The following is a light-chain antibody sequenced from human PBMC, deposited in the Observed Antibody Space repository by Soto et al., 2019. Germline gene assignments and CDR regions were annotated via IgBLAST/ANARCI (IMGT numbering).Light chain of an antibody. V-gene: IGLV2-14*03. J-gene: IGLJ1*01. CDR3: VSYTSSTTYV. CDR2: DVA. Sequence: QYVLTQPASVADSPGQSITISCTGTSSDVGGSNFVSWYQQHPGKPPKLIIYDVANRPSGVSNRFSGSKSGSTASLIISRLQTEDEAAYYCVSYTSSTTYVSGTGTKVTLL. CDR1: SSDVGGSNF.